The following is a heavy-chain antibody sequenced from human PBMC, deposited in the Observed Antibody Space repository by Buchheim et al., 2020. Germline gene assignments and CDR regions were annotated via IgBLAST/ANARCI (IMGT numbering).Heavy chain of an antibody. J-gene: IGHJ6*02. CDR3: AKVEQLVNYGMDV. D-gene: IGHD6-13*01. V-gene: IGHV3-30*18. CDR2: ISYDGSNK. CDR1: GFTFSSYG. Sequence: QVQLVESGGGVVQPGRSLRLSCAASGFTFSSYGMHWVRQAPGKGLEWEAVISYDGSNKYYADSVKGRFTISRDNSKNTLYLQMNSLRAEDTAVYYCAKVEQLVNYGMDVWGQGTT.